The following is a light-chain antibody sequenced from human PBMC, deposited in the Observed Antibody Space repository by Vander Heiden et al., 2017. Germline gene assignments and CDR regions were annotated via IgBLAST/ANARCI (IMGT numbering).Light chain of an antibody. J-gene: IGKJ1*01. Sequence: VLPPSPGTLSLSPGERATLSCRASQSVSSSYLAWYQQKPGQAPRLLIYGASSRATGIPDRFSGSGSGTDFTLTISRLEPEDFAVYYCQQYGSSPRTFGQGTKVEIK. CDR1: QSVSSSY. CDR2: GAS. V-gene: IGKV3-20*01. CDR3: QQYGSSPRT.